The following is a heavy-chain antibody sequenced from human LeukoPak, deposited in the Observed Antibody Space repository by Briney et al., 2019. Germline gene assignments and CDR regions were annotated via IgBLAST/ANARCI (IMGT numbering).Heavy chain of an antibody. J-gene: IGHJ4*02. CDR1: GFTFSSYG. Sequence: GRSLRLSCAASGFTFSSYGMHWVRQAPGKGLEWVAVISYDGSNKYYADSVKGRFTISRDNSKNTLYLQMNSLRAEDTAVYYCAEMVAAAGSFDYWGQGTLVTVSS. V-gene: IGHV3-30*18. D-gene: IGHD6-13*01. CDR2: ISYDGSNK. CDR3: AEMVAAAGSFDY.